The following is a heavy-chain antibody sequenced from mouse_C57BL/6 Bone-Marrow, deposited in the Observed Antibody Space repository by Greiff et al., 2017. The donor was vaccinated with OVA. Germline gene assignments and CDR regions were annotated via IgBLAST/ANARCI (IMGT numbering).Heavy chain of an antibody. D-gene: IGHD1-1*01. V-gene: IGHV1-64*01. J-gene: IGHJ1*03. Sequence: VQLQQPGAELVKPGASVKLSCKASGYTFTSYWMHWVKQRPGQGLEWIGMIHPNSGSTNYNEKFKSKATLTVDKSSSTAYMQLSSLTSEDSAVYYCARWGYGSSLRWYFDVWGTGTTVTVSS. CDR1: GYTFTSYW. CDR3: ARWGYGSSLRWYFDV. CDR2: IHPNSGST.